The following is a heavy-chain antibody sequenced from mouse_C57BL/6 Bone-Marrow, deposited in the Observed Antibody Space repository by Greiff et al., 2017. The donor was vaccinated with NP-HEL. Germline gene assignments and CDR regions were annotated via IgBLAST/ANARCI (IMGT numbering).Heavy chain of an antibody. V-gene: IGHV1-81*01. CDR2: IYPRSGNT. Sequence: QVQLKQSGAELARPGASVKLSCKASGYTFTSYGISWVKQRTGQGLEWIGEIYPRSGNTYYNEKFKGKATLTADKSSSTAYMELRSLTSEDSAVYFCARAVYGSPYYFDYWGQGTTLTVSS. D-gene: IGHD1-1*01. CDR3: ARAVYGSPYYFDY. J-gene: IGHJ2*01. CDR1: GYTFTSYG.